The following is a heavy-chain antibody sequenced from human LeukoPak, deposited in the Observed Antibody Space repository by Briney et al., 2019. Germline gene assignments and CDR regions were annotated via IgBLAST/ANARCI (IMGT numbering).Heavy chain of an antibody. Sequence: GGSLRLSCAASGFTVSSNYMSWVRQAPGKGLEWVSVIYSGGSTYYADSVKGRFTISRDNSKNTLYLQMNSLRAEDTAVYYCPRVRQRYYFDYWGQGTLVTVSS. J-gene: IGHJ4*02. CDR2: IYSGGST. CDR3: PRVRQRYYFDY. D-gene: IGHD6-25*01. CDR1: GFTVSSNY. V-gene: IGHV3-53*01.